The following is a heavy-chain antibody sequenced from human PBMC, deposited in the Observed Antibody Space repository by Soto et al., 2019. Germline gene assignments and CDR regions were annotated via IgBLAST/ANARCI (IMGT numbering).Heavy chain of an antibody. CDR1: GFTFSNYW. CDR3: ARGGHHDGVSYHPVGFDY. Sequence: PRGSLRLSCSASGFTFSNYWMHWVRQGPGKGLVWVARLNIDGSTKNYADSVKGRFTISRDNAQNTLFLQMNSLSAEDTAVYYCARGGHHDGVSYHPVGFDYWGQET. J-gene: IGHJ4*02. CDR2: LNIDGSTK. D-gene: IGHD2-8*01. V-gene: IGHV3-74*01.